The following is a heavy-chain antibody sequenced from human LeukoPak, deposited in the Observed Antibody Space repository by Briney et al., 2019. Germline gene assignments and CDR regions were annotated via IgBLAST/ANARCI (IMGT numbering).Heavy chain of an antibody. CDR1: GFTFSSYA. CDR2: ISGSGGGT. J-gene: IGHJ5*02. V-gene: IGHV3-23*01. CDR3: AKVGYYYGSGSYYTNWFDP. D-gene: IGHD3-10*01. Sequence: GGSLRLSCAASGFTFSSYAMSWVRQAPGKGLEWVSAISGSGGGTYYADSVKGRFTISRDNSKNTLYLQMNSLRAEDTAVYYCAKVGYYYGSGSYYTNWFDPWGQGTLVTVSS.